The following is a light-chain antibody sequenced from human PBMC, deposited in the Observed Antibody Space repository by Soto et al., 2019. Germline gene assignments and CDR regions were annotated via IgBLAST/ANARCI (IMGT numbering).Light chain of an antibody. CDR2: EGT. V-gene: IGLV2-23*01. Sequence: QSVLTQPASVSGSPGQSIAISCTGTSSDVGNYNLVSWYQQHPGKAPKLMIYEGTKRPSGVSDRFSGSKSGNTASLTISGLQAEEEADYYCCSYASSSTYVFGTGTKVTVL. CDR1: SSDVGNYNL. J-gene: IGLJ1*01. CDR3: CSYASSSTYV.